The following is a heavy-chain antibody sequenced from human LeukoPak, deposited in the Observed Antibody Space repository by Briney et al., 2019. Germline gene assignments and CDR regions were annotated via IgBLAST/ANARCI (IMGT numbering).Heavy chain of an antibody. V-gene: IGHV3-23*01. Sequence: GGSLRLSCAASGFTFSSYAMTWVRQAPGKGLEWVSAIGGSGGGTYFADSVKGRFTISRDDSKDTLYLQMNSLRAEDTAVYFCAKTQTGSCDFDLWGRGTLVTVFS. CDR1: GFTFSSYA. CDR2: IGGSGGGT. D-gene: IGHD1-26*01. CDR3: AKTQTGSCDFDL. J-gene: IGHJ2*01.